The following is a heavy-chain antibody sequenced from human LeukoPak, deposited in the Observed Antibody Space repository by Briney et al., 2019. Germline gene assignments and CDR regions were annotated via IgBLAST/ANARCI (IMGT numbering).Heavy chain of an antibody. CDR2: INHSGST. J-gene: IGHJ5*02. CDR3: ARGGRYSSSWYATARWFDP. D-gene: IGHD6-13*01. CDR1: GGSFSGYY. V-gene: IGHV4-34*01. Sequence: SETLSLTCAVYGGSFSGYYWSWIRQPPGKGLEWIGEINHSGSTNYNPSPKSRVTISVDTSKNQFSLKLSSVTAADTAVYYCARGGRYSSSWYATARWFDPWGQGTLVIVSS.